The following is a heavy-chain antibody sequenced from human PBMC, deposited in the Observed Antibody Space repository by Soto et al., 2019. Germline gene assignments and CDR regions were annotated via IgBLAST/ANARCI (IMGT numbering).Heavy chain of an antibody. V-gene: IGHV3-11*06. Sequence: QVQLVESGGGLVKPGGSLRLSCAASGFTFSDYYMSWIRQAPGKGLECVSHIRSSSSNTNYADSVKDRFTISRDNAKNSLYLQMNSLRAEDTAVYYCARDLQLLGDYGARYYYYGLDVWGQGTTVTVSS. CDR3: ARDLQLLGDYGARYYYYGLDV. CDR2: IRSSSSNT. D-gene: IGHD4-17*01. J-gene: IGHJ6*02. CDR1: GFTFSDYY.